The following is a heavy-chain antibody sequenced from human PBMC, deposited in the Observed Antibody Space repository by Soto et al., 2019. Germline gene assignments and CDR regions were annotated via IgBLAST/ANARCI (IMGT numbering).Heavy chain of an antibody. Sequence: QVHLVQSGAEVKRPGSSVKVSCKASGGTFSSYAITWVRQAPGQGLEWMGGIIPSFGTGNYKQKFQGRVTITADESTSTVYMELIRLTSGDTAVYYCARERGGYNRGDFEFWGQGTLVTVSS. CDR3: ARERGGYNRGDFEF. J-gene: IGHJ4*02. V-gene: IGHV1-69*01. CDR2: IIPSFGTG. D-gene: IGHD5-12*01. CDR1: GGTFSSYA.